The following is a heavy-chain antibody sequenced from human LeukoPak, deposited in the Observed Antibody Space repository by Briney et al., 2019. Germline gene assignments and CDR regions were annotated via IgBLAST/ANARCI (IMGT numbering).Heavy chain of an antibody. Sequence: SVKVSCKASGGTLSSYAISWVRQAPGQGREWMGGIIPIFGTANHAQKFQSRVTITTDESTSTAYMELSSLRSEDTAVYYCARGLEATVTTFAEYFQHWGQGTLVTVSS. CDR1: GGTLSSYA. D-gene: IGHD4-17*01. CDR2: IIPIFGTA. CDR3: ARGLEATVTTFAEYFQH. V-gene: IGHV1-69*05. J-gene: IGHJ1*01.